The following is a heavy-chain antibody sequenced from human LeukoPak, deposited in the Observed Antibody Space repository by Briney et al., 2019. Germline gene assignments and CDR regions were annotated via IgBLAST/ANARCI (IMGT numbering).Heavy chain of an antibody. D-gene: IGHD4-11*01. CDR1: GGSISSYY. Sequence: SETLSLTCTVSGGSISSYYWSWIRQPPGKGLEWIGYIYYSGSTNYNPSLKSRVTISVDTPKKQFSLKLRSVTAADTAVYYCARGGSLQFDPWGQGTLVTVSS. CDR2: IYYSGST. CDR3: ARGGSLQFDP. V-gene: IGHV4-59*01. J-gene: IGHJ5*02.